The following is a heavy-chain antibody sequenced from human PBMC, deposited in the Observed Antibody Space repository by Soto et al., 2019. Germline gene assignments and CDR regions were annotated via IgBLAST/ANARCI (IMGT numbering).Heavy chain of an antibody. CDR3: ARVYAGAGGGYYYYGMDV. D-gene: IGHD3-16*01. V-gene: IGHV1-69*06. J-gene: IGHJ6*02. CDR1: GGTFSSDA. Sequence: QVQLVQSGAEVKKPGSSVKVSCKASGGTFSSDAISWVRQAPGQGLEWMGGIIPIFGTANYAQKFQGRVTITADKSTSTAYMELSSLRSEDTAVYYCARVYAGAGGGYYYYGMDVWGQGTTVTVSS. CDR2: IIPIFGTA.